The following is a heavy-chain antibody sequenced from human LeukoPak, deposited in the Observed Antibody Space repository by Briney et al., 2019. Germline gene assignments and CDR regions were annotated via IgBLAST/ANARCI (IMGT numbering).Heavy chain of an antibody. D-gene: IGHD3-22*01. CDR2: INWNGGST. CDR3: ARDPVEYYDSSGYPDAFDI. CDR1: GFTFDDYG. Sequence: GGSLRLSCAASGFTFDDYGMSWVRQAPGKGLEWVSGINWNGGSTGYADSVKGRFTISRDNAKNSLYLQMNSLRAEDTALYYCARDPVEYYDSSGYPDAFDIWGQGTMVTVSS. V-gene: IGHV3-20*04. J-gene: IGHJ3*02.